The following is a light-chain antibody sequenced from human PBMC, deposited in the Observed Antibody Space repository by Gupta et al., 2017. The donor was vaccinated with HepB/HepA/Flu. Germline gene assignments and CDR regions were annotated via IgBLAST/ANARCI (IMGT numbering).Light chain of an antibody. V-gene: IGKV3-11*01. CDR2: DAS. J-gene: IGKJ5*01. CDR1: QSVSSY. Sequence: EIVLTQSPATLSLSPGERATRSCRASQSVSSYLAWYQQKPGQAPRLLIYDASNRATGIPARFSGSGSGTDFTLTISSLEPEDFAVYYCQQRSNWPPITVGQGTRLEIK. CDR3: QQRSNWPPIT.